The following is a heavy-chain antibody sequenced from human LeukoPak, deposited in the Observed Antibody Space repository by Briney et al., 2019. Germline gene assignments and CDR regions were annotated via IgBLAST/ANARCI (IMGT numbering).Heavy chain of an antibody. Sequence: GGSLRLSCAASGFTFDDYGMSWVRQAPGKGLEWVSGINWNGGSTGYADSVKGRFTTSRDNAKNSLYLQMNNLRAEDTALYYCARRKNVLRYFDWLYDYWGQGTLVTVSS. D-gene: IGHD3-9*01. CDR2: INWNGGST. CDR3: ARRKNVLRYFDWLYDY. CDR1: GFTFDDYG. V-gene: IGHV3-20*04. J-gene: IGHJ4*02.